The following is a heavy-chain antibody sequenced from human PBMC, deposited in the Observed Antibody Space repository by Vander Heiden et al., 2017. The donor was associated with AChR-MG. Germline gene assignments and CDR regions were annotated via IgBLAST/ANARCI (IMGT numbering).Heavy chain of an antibody. CDR1: PFTFSGDA. J-gene: IGHJ4*02. V-gene: IGHV3-23*01. D-gene: IGHD6-19*01. Sequence: EVQLLVSGGDLVQPGGSLRLSCADSPFTFSGDAMSWVRQAPGKGLEWVSGISARGITTDYADSVKGRFTISRDNSKKTLYLQMNSLRVEDTAVYYCAKNKGQWLADYWGQGTLVTVSS. CDR3: AKNKGQWLADY. CDR2: ISARGITT.